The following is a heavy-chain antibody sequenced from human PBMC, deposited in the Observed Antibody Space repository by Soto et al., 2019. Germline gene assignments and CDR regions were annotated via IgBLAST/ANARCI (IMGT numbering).Heavy chain of an antibody. CDR3: VRSWELLDY. Sequence: EVQLVESGGGLVQPGGSLRLSCAASGFTFSSYEMNWVRQAPGKGLEWVSYISSSGSTIYYADSVKGRFTISRDNAKNSLYRQMNRLRAEDTEVYYCVRSWELLDYWGQGTQVTVSS. D-gene: IGHD1-26*01. CDR2: ISSSGSTI. CDR1: GFTFSSYE. J-gene: IGHJ4*02. V-gene: IGHV3-48*03.